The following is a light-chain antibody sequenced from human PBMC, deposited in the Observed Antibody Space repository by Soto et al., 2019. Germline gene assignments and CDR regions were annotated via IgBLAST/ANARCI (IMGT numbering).Light chain of an antibody. CDR2: AAS. V-gene: IGKV1-39*01. CDR1: QSISNY. Sequence: DVQMTQSPSSLSTSVGDRVTITCRASQSISNYLNWYQQKPGRVPKLLIYAASRLQSGVPSRFSGSGSGTDFTLTIRSLQPEDFATYYWQQSYITPLTFGQGTKVEIK. CDR3: QQSYITPLT. J-gene: IGKJ1*01.